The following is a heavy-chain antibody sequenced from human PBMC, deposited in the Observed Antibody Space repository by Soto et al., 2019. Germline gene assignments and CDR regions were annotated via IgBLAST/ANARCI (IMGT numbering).Heavy chain of an antibody. D-gene: IGHD3-3*01. CDR3: ARLDYDFWSGYYPNGMDV. Sequence: EGSLRLSCAASGFTFSSYWMSWVRQAPGKGLEWVANIKQDGSEKYYVDSVKGRFTISRDNAKNSLYLQMNSLRAEDTAVYYCARLDYDFWSGYYPNGMDVWGQGTTVTVSS. V-gene: IGHV3-7*03. CDR2: IKQDGSEK. CDR1: GFTFSSYW. J-gene: IGHJ6*02.